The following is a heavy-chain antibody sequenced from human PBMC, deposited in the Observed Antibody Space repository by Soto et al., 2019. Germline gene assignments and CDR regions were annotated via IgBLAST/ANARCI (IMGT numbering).Heavy chain of an antibody. Sequence: PGGSLRLSCAASGFTFSSYWMSWVRQAPGKGLEWVANIKQDGSEKYYVDSVKGRFTISRDNAKNSLYLQMNSLRAEDTAVYYCARDTPAMVLYSYYGMDVWGQGTTVTVSS. CDR1: GFTFSSYW. V-gene: IGHV3-7*01. CDR3: ARDTPAMVLYSYYGMDV. D-gene: IGHD5-18*01. CDR2: IKQDGSEK. J-gene: IGHJ6*02.